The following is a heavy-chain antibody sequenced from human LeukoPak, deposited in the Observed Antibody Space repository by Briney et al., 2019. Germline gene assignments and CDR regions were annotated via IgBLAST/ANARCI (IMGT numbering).Heavy chain of an antibody. Sequence: PSETLSLTCTVSGGSISNGGYYWSWIRQHPGKGLEWIGYIYHSGSTYYNPSLKSRVTISVDRSKNQFSLKLSSVTAADTAVYYCARARYYYDSSGYPPMYYFDYWGQGTLVTVSS. CDR2: IYHSGST. J-gene: IGHJ4*02. D-gene: IGHD3-22*01. CDR3: ARARYYYDSSGYPPMYYFDY. CDR1: GGSISNGGYY. V-gene: IGHV4-30-2*01.